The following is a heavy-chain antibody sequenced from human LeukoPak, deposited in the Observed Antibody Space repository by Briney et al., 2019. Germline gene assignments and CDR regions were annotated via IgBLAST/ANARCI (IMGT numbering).Heavy chain of an antibody. J-gene: IGHJ3*02. Sequence: SVKVSCKASGYTFTGYYMHWVRQAPGQGLEWMGGIIPIFGTANYAQKFQGRVTITADKSTSTAYMELSSLRSEDTAVYYCARVQWSGYQRNDAFDIWGQGTMVTVSS. CDR1: GYTFTGYY. CDR3: ARVQWSGYQRNDAFDI. V-gene: IGHV1-69*06. D-gene: IGHD3-3*01. CDR2: IIPIFGTA.